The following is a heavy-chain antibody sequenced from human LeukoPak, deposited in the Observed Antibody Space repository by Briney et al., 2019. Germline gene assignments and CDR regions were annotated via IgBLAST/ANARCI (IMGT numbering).Heavy chain of an antibody. V-gene: IGHV3-13*01. Sequence: PGGSLRLSCAAPGFTFSSYDMHWVRQATGKGLEWVSAIGTAGDTYYPGSVKGRFTISRENAKNSLYLQMNSLRAGDTAVYYCARGRDISGYYQRGAAFDIWGQGTMVTVSS. CDR1: GFTFSSYD. CDR3: ARGRDISGYYQRGAAFDI. CDR2: IGTAGDT. D-gene: IGHD3-22*01. J-gene: IGHJ3*02.